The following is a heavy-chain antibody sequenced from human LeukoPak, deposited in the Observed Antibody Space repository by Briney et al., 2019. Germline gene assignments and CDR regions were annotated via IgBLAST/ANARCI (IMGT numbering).Heavy chain of an antibody. CDR2: ISYDGSNK. CDR3: ARGRGGETSSSWYWSRYYYYYMDV. CDR1: EFTFSSNA. J-gene: IGHJ6*03. D-gene: IGHD6-13*01. Sequence: GGSLRLSCAASEFTFSSNAMHWVRQAPGKGLEWVTIISYDGSNKYYADSVKGRFTISRDNSKNTLYLQMNSLRADDTAVYYCARGRGGETSSSWYWSRYYYYYMDVWGKGTTVTVSS. V-gene: IGHV3-30*04.